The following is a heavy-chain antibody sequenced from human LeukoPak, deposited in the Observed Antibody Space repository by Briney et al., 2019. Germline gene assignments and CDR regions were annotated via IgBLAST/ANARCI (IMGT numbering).Heavy chain of an antibody. CDR3: ARGPDVLRYFDWLTYYDY. V-gene: IGHV3-66*01. D-gene: IGHD3-9*01. CDR2: IYSGGST. Sequence: PGGSLRLSCAASGFTFSSYAMSWVRQAPGKGLEWVSVIYSGGSTYYADSVKGRFTISRDNSKNTLYLQMNSLRAEDTAVYYCARGPDVLRYFDWLTYYDYWGQGTLVTVSS. J-gene: IGHJ4*02. CDR1: GFTFSSYA.